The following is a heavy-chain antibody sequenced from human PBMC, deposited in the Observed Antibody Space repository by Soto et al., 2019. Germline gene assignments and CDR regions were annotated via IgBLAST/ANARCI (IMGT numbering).Heavy chain of an antibody. D-gene: IGHD4-17*01. CDR3: ARDDHDYGDYFSSPGPYNWFDP. Sequence: ASVKVSCKASGGTFSSYAISWVRQAPGQGLEWMGGIIPIFGTANYAQKFQGRVTITADESTSTAYMELSSLRSEDTAVYYCARDDHDYGDYFSSPGPYNWFDPWGQGTLVTVSS. J-gene: IGHJ5*02. V-gene: IGHV1-69*13. CDR1: GGTFSSYA. CDR2: IIPIFGTA.